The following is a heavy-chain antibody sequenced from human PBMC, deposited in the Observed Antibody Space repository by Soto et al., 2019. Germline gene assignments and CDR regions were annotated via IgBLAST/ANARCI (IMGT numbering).Heavy chain of an antibody. CDR1: RITFSSYA. CDR3: AKTRGIYDYGDYGAFDY. V-gene: IGHV3-23*01. J-gene: IGHJ4*02. D-gene: IGHD4-17*01. CDR2: ISGNGGST. Sequence: PGGSLRLSCAASRITFSSYAMSWVRQAPGKGQEWISTISGNGGSTYYADSVKGRFTISRDNSKNTLFLQMTGLRAEDTALYYCAKTRGIYDYGDYGAFDYWGQGSLVTVSS.